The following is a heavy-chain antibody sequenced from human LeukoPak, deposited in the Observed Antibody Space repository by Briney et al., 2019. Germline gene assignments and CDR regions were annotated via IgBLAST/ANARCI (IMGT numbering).Heavy chain of an antibody. CDR1: GFTFSSYA. CDR3: AKRWDIVVVPAALDENYFDY. CDR2: ISGSGGST. V-gene: IGHV3-23*01. Sequence: GGSLRLSCAASGFTFSSYAMSWVRQAPGKGLEWVSAISGSGGSTYYADSVKGRFTISRDNSKKTLYLQMNSLRAEDTAVYYCAKRWDIVVVPAALDENYFDYWGQGTLVTVSS. D-gene: IGHD2-2*01. J-gene: IGHJ4*02.